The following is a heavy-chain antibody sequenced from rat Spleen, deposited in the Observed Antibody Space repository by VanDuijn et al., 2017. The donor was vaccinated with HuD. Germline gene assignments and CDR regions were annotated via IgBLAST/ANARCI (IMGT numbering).Heavy chain of an antibody. CDR2: ISYDGSST. CDR3: ANTYYGYWFAY. V-gene: IGHV5-29*01. J-gene: IGHJ3*01. CDR1: GFTFSIYG. D-gene: IGHD1-9*01. Sequence: EVQLVESGGGLEQPGRSLKLSCAPSGFTFSIYGLAWVRQAPTKGLEWVATISYDGSSTYYRDSVKGRFTISRDNAKSTLYLQMDSLRSEDTATYYCANTYYGYWFAYWGQGTLVTVSS.